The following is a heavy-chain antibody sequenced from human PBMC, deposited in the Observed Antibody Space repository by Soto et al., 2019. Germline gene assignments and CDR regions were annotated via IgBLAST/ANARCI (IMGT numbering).Heavy chain of an antibody. CDR2: IKSKTEGGTT. D-gene: IGHD3-3*01. CDR1: GFTFKSGW. CDR3: STSTYYNYWSGSYKTTRIDY. J-gene: IGHJ4*02. Sequence: SLRLSCVASGFTFKSGWMSWVRQAPGKGLEWVGRIKSKTEGGTTDYAAPVKGRFTISRDDSENTLFLQMNSLKTEDTAVYYCSTSTYYNYWSGSYKTTRIDYWGQGTLVTVSS. V-gene: IGHV3-15*01.